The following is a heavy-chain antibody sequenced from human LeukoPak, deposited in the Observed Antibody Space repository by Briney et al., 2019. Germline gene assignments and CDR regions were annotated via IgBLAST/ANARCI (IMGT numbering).Heavy chain of an antibody. Sequence: GGSLRLSCSASGFTFSNYAIHWARQAPGKGPEFVSAISPSGGSTYYADSVKGRFTISRDNSKNMLYLQMSSLRPEDTAVYYCVKLLVEMRVLLPYFDYWGQGTLVTVSS. CDR1: GFTFSNYA. V-gene: IGHV3-64D*06. D-gene: IGHD2-15*01. CDR2: ISPSGGST. CDR3: VKLLVEMRVLLPYFDY. J-gene: IGHJ4*02.